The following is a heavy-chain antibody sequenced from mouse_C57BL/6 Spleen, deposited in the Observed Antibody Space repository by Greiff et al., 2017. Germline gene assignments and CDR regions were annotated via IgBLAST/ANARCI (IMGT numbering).Heavy chain of an antibody. Sequence: QVQLQQPGAELVKPGASVKMSCKASGYTFTSYWITWVKQRPGQGLEWIGDIYPGSGSTNYNEKFKSKATLTVYTSSSTAYMQLSSLTSEDSAFYYSTRSNGYGFDYWGQGTTLTVSS. D-gene: IGHD2-2*01. J-gene: IGHJ2*01. V-gene: IGHV1-55*01. CDR3: TRSNGYGFDY. CDR1: GYTFTSYW. CDR2: IYPGSGST.